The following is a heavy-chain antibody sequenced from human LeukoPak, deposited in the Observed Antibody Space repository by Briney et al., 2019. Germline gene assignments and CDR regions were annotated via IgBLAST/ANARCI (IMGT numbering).Heavy chain of an antibody. D-gene: IGHD6-19*01. CDR3: ARDVRVTLYSSGWCPDAFDI. CDR1: GGSISSYY. Sequence: SETLSLTCTVSGGSISSYYWSWIRQPAGKGLEWIGRIYTSGSTNYNPSLKSRVTMSVDTSKNQFSLKLSSVTAADTAVYYCARDVRVTLYSSGWCPDAFDIWGQGTMVTVSS. J-gene: IGHJ3*02. V-gene: IGHV4-4*07. CDR2: IYTSGST.